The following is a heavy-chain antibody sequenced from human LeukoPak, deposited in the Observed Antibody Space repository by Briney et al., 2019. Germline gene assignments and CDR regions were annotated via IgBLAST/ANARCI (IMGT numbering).Heavy chain of an antibody. CDR3: ARVFQPLTSTTPSAFDI. J-gene: IGHJ3*02. Sequence: GGSLRLSCAASGFTFSSYGMHWVRQAPGKGLEWVAVIWYDGSNKYYADSVKGRFTISRDNSKNTLFLQMNSLRVGDTAVYYCARVFQPLTSTTPSAFDIWGQGTMVTVSS. CDR2: IWYDGSNK. CDR1: GFTFSSYG. V-gene: IGHV3-33*01. D-gene: IGHD3-9*01.